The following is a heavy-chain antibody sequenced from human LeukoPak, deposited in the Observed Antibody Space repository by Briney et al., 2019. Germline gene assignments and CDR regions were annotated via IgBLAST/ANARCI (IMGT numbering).Heavy chain of an antibody. CDR1: GYSISSGYY. CDR3: ARRNSATFDI. D-gene: IGHD6-25*01. CDR2: IYHSGST. V-gene: IGHV4-38-2*01. Sequence: SETLSLTCAVSGYSISSGYYWGRIRQPPGKGLEWIGNIYHSGSTYYNPPLKSRVTISVDTSKNQFSLKLNSVTAADTAVYYCARRNSATFDIWGQGTMVTVSS. J-gene: IGHJ3*02.